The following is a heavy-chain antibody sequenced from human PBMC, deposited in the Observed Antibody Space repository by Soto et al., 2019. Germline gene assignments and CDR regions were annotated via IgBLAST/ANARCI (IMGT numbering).Heavy chain of an antibody. D-gene: IGHD4-17*01. J-gene: IGHJ4*02. Sequence: QVLLVQSGAEVKKPGASMKVSCQASGYTFTGLYMHWVRQAPRQGLEWMGWINPNSGDTEYAQTFKAWITMTSDTSISTAYMEINRLRSDDTAVYDCACGGSTVTREFDYWGQGTLVSVSS. V-gene: IGHV1-2*04. CDR2: INPNSGDT. CDR1: GYTFTGLY. CDR3: ACGGSTVTREFDY.